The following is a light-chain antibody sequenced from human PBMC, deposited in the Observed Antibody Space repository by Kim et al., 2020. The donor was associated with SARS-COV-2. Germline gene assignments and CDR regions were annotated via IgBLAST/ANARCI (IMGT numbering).Light chain of an antibody. Sequence: AHGKTASVTAGRDNLEITTVHWYQQKRGQAPVLVISVDRDRPSGIPDRFAGAKSGNTATLTISRVETGDEADYYCQVWDTRDHWVFGGGTQLTVL. CDR3: QVWDTRDHWV. V-gene: IGLV3-21*03. J-gene: IGLJ3*02. CDR1: NLEITT. CDR2: VDR.